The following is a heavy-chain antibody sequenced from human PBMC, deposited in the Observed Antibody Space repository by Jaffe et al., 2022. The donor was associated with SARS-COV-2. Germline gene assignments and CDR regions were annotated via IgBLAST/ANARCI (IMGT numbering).Heavy chain of an antibody. CDR2: IYYSGST. D-gene: IGHD4-17*01. Sequence: QVQLQESGPGLVKPSETLSLTCTVSGGSISSYYWSWIRQPPGKGLEWIGYIYYSGSTNYNPSLKSRVTISVDTSKNQFSLKLSSVTAADTAVYYCARVEDYDYFFDYWGQGTLVTVSS. V-gene: IGHV4-59*01. J-gene: IGHJ4*02. CDR1: GGSISSYY. CDR3: ARVEDYDYFFDY.